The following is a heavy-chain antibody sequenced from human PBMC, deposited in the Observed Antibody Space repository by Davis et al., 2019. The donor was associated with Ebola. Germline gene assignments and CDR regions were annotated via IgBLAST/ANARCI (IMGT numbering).Heavy chain of an antibody. J-gene: IGHJ6*04. CDR1: GYSFTTYW. D-gene: IGHD4-17*01. Sequence: PGGSLRLSCKGSGYSFTTYWIGWVRQMPGKGLEWMGIIYPGDSDTRYSPSFQGQVTISADRSISTAYLQWRSLKASDTAMYYCARLTPSVSLGYYYYAMDVWGKGTTVTVSS. V-gene: IGHV5-51*01. CDR2: IYPGDSDT. CDR3: ARLTPSVSLGYYYYAMDV.